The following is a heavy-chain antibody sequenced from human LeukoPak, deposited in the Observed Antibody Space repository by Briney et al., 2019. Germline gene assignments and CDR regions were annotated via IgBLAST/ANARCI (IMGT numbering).Heavy chain of an antibody. J-gene: IGHJ5*01. CDR1: GVSISSYY. D-gene: IGHD3-16*01. Sequence: SETLSLTCTVSGVSISSYYWSWIRQPPGKGLEWIGYIYYSGSTNYNPSLKSRVTISLDTSKNQFSLKLSSVTAADTAVYYCARHTSAWFDSWGQGTLVTVSS. CDR3: ARHTSAWFDS. V-gene: IGHV4-59*08. CDR2: IYYSGST.